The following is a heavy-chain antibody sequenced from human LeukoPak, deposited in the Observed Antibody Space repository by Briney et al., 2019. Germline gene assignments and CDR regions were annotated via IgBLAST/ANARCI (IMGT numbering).Heavy chain of an antibody. CDR2: IYYSGST. CDR1: GGSISSCY. V-gene: IGHV4-59*01. Sequence: PSETLSLTCTVSGGSISSCYWSWIRQPPGKGLGWIGHIYYSGSTNYNPSLKSRVTISVDTSKNQFSLKLSSVTAADTAVYYCARKVVGATGRWYFDLWGRGTLVTVSS. J-gene: IGHJ2*01. CDR3: ARKVVGATGRWYFDL. D-gene: IGHD1-26*01.